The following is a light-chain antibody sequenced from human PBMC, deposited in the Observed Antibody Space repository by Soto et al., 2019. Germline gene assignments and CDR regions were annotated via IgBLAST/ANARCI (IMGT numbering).Light chain of an antibody. CDR2: EVN. CDR1: SSDVGGYKY. Sequence: SALTQPASVSGSPGQSITISCTGTSSDVGGYKYVSWYQHHPGKAPKLMISEVNNRPSGVSDRFSGSKSGNTASLTISGLQAEDAADYYCFSYTSSSALYVFGTGTKVTVL. CDR3: FSYTSSSALYV. J-gene: IGLJ1*01. V-gene: IGLV2-14*01.